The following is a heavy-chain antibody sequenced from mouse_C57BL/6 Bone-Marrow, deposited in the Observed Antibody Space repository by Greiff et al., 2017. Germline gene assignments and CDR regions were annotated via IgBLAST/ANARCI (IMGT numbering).Heavy chain of an antibody. CDR2: ISNGGGST. J-gene: IGHJ4*01. Sequence: EVKLQESGGGLVQPGGSLKLSCAASGFTFSDYYMYWVRQTPEKRLEWVAYISNGGGSTYYPDTVKGRFTISRDNAKNTLYLQMSRLKSVDTAMYYCARHRSFTTVRGYAMDYWGQGTSVTVSS. V-gene: IGHV5-12*01. D-gene: IGHD1-1*01. CDR1: GFTFSDYY. CDR3: ARHRSFTTVRGYAMDY.